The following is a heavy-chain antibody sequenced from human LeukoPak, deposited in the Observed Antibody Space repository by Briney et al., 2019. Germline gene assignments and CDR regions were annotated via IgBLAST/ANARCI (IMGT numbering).Heavy chain of an antibody. CDR1: GFTFSSYW. D-gene: IGHD2-2*01. Sequence: GGSLRLSCAASGFTFSSYWMSWVRQAPGKGLEWVANIKQDGSEKYYVDSVKGRFTISRDNAKNSLYLQMNSLRAEDTAVYYWARSVFSITSGYDDYFPYGARGP. CDR3: ARSVFSITSGYDDYFPY. J-gene: IGHJ4*02. CDR2: IKQDGSEK. V-gene: IGHV3-7*01.